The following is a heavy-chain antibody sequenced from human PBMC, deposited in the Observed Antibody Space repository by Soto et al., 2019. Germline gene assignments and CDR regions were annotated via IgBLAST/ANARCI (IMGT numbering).Heavy chain of an antibody. J-gene: IGHJ4*02. D-gene: IGHD2-15*01. CDR3: AKDGAPRYCSRSSCHPAGAY. Sequence: QVQLVESGGGVVQPGRSLRLSCAGYGFTFSNYGLHWVRQAPGKGLEWVAVISYDGSHKYYADSVKGRFTISRDKSNNMLYLQLDSLRAEDTAVYYCAKDGAPRYCSRSSCHPAGAYWGQGTLVTVSS. CDR2: ISYDGSHK. V-gene: IGHV3-30*18. CDR1: GFTFSNYG.